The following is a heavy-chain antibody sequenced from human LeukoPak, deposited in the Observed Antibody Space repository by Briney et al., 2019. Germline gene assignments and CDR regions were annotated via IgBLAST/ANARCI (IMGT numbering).Heavy chain of an antibody. CDR1: GITFSSYG. V-gene: IGHV3-23*01. Sequence: PGGTLRLSCAASGITFSSYGMSRVRQAPGKGLEWVSSISSTGGTTYYADSVKGRFTISRDNSKNTLYLQMNSLRAEDTAIYYCAKNGDRGAYCTGGTCYPYFYYYMDVWGKGTTVTI. CDR2: ISSTGGTT. CDR3: AKNGDRGAYCTGGTCYPYFYYYMDV. D-gene: IGHD2-15*01. J-gene: IGHJ6*03.